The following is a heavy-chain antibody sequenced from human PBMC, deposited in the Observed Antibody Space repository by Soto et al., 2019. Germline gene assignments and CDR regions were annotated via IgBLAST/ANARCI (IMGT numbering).Heavy chain of an antibody. D-gene: IGHD1-26*01. Sequence: GGSLRLSCAASGFTFSSYAMQWVRRAPGKGLEWVAVISYDGSNKYYADSVKGRFTISRDNSKNTLYLQMNSLRAEDTAVYYSAPYRPAIGAFDIWGQGTMVTVSS. CDR2: ISYDGSNK. V-gene: IGHV3-30-3*01. CDR3: APYRPAIGAFDI. CDR1: GFTFSSYA. J-gene: IGHJ3*02.